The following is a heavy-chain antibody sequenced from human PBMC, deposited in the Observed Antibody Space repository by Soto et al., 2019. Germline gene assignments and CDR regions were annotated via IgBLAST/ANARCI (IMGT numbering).Heavy chain of an antibody. J-gene: IGHJ5*02. D-gene: IGHD6-13*01. V-gene: IGHV3-23*01. Sequence: GGSLRLSCAASGFTFSSYAMSWVRQAPGKGLEWVSAISGSGGGTYYADSVKGRFTISRDNSKNTLYLQMNSLRAEDTAVYYCAKDLGSIAAAVSGFDPWGQGTLVTVSS. CDR3: AKDLGSIAAAVSGFDP. CDR1: GFTFSSYA. CDR2: ISGSGGGT.